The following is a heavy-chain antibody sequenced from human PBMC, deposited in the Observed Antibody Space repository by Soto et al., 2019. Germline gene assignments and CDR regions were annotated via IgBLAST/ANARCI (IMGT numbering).Heavy chain of an antibody. V-gene: IGHV4-59*01. Sequence: PSETLSLTCTVSGGSISGYYWNWIRQSPGKGLEWIGYIYYSGNIYYSGKNNYNPSLKSRVTISVDSSKNQFSLKLTSVTVADTAVYFCARDGRLMLRGFSFYNGMDVWGQGTTVTVSS. CDR2: IYYSGNIYYSGKN. D-gene: IGHD3-10*01. CDR1: GGSISGYY. CDR3: ARDGRLMLRGFSFYNGMDV. J-gene: IGHJ6*02.